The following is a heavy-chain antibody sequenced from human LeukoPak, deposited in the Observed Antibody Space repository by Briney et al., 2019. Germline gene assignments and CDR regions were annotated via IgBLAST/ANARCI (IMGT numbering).Heavy chain of an antibody. CDR2: IYTSGST. CDR1: GGSISSGSYY. Sequence: KSSETLSLTCTVSGGSISSGSYYWSWIRQPAGKGLEWIGRIYTSGSTNYNPSLKSRVTISVDTSKNQFSLKLSSVTAADTAVYYCARDSGSTSSPYWYFDLWGRGTLVTVSS. V-gene: IGHV4-61*02. J-gene: IGHJ2*01. CDR3: ARDSGSTSSPYWYFDL. D-gene: IGHD2-2*01.